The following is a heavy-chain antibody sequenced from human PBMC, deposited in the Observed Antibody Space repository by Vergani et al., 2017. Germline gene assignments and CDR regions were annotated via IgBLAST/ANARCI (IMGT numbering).Heavy chain of an antibody. CDR1: GFSFSTYW. D-gene: IGHD3-3*01. CDR3: AKTHDFSSLYSSYNWFDP. CDR2: IYPGDSEV. Sequence: EVQLVQSGAEVKKPGESLKISCKGSGFSFSTYWIGWVRQMPGKGLEWMGIIYPGDSEVKSNPTFRGQVIFSVDTSVNTAYLQWRSLQASDTATYYCAKTHDFSSLYSSYNWFDPWGQGTQVTVSS. J-gene: IGHJ5*02. V-gene: IGHV5-51*01.